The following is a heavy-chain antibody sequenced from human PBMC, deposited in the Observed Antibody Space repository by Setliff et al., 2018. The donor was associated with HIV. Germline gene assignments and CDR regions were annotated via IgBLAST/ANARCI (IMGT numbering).Heavy chain of an antibody. D-gene: IGHD1-26*01. CDR3: ARDRWELDYYYGMDV. CDR2: ISSSSRYT. V-gene: IGHV3-21*04. J-gene: IGHJ6*02. CDR1: GFTFSSYS. Sequence: GGSLRLSCAASGFTFSSYSMNWVRQAPGKGLEWVSYISSSSRYTHYADSVKGRFTISRDNAENSLYLQMNSLRAEDTAVYYCARDRWELDYYYGMDVWGQGTTVTVSS.